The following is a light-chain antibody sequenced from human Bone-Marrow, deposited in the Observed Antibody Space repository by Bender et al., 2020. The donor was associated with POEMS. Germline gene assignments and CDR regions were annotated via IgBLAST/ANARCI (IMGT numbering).Light chain of an antibody. Sequence: SSELTQPPSVSVSPGQTARITCSGDALPKHNAFWYQQKSGQAPVVVIYGDTERASGIPERFSGSSSGTRVTLTISGVQAEDEADYYCQSADSSYTYWVFGGWTELSVL. CDR3: QSADSSYTYWV. V-gene: IGLV3-25*03. CDR1: ALPKHN. J-gene: IGLJ3*02. CDR2: GDT.